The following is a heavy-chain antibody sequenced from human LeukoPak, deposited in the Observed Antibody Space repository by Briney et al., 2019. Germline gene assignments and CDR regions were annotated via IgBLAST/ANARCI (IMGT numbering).Heavy chain of an antibody. CDR1: GFTFSSYA. J-gene: IGHJ3*02. CDR2: ISGSGGST. D-gene: IGHD6-13*01. Sequence: GGSLRLSCAASGFTFSSYAMSWVRQAQGKGLEWVSAISGSGGSTYYADSVKGRFTISRDNSKNTLNLQMNSLRAEDTAVYYCAKDREGSSNWVDAFDIRGQGTMVTVSS. CDR3: AKDREGSSNWVDAFDI. V-gene: IGHV3-23*01.